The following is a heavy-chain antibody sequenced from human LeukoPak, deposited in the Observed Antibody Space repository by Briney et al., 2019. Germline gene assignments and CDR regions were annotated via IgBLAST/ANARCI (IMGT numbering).Heavy chain of an antibody. J-gene: IGHJ4*02. CDR3: ARVGSGAHVWSPKGGSGYFDY. CDR1: GGSISSSSYY. D-gene: IGHD1-26*01. CDR2: IYYRGST. Sequence: PSETLSLTCTVSGGSISSSSYYWGWIRQPPGKGRGWIGSIYYRGSTYYNPSRKSRVTISVDTSKNQFSLKLSSVTAADTAVYYCARVGSGAHVWSPKGGSGYFDYWGQGTLVTVSS. V-gene: IGHV4-39*07.